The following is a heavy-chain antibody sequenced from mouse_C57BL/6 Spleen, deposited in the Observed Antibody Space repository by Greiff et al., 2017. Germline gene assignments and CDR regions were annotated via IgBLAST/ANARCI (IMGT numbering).Heavy chain of an antibody. CDR3: ARGGLLPPWFAY. J-gene: IGHJ3*01. CDR1: GYTFTSYW. CDR2: IDPSDSYT. Sequence: QVQLQQPGAELVMPGASVKLSCKASGYTFTSYWMHWVKQRPGQGLEWIGEIDPSDSYTNYNQQFKGKSTLTVDKSSSTAYMQLSSLTSEDSAVYDCARGGLLPPWFAYWGQGTLVTVSA. V-gene: IGHV1-69*01. D-gene: IGHD2-3*01.